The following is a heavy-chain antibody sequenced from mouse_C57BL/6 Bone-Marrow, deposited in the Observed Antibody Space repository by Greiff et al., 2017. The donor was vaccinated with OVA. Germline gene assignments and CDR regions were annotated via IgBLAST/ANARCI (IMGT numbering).Heavy chain of an antibody. J-gene: IGHJ4*01. CDR2: IFPGSGST. CDR1: GYTFTDYY. Sequence: VQGVESGPELVKPGASVKISCKASGYTFTDYYINWVKQRPGQGLEWIGWIFPGSGSTYYNEKFKGKATLTVDKSSSTAYMLLSSLTSEDSAVYFCARRSDYGSSYDYYAMDYWGQGTSVTVSS. D-gene: IGHD1-1*01. CDR3: ARRSDYGSSYDYYAMDY. V-gene: IGHV1-75*01.